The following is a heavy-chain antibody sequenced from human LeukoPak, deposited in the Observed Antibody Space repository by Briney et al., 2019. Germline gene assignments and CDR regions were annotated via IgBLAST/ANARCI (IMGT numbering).Heavy chain of an antibody. CDR3: ARLRGSGYDRFDY. Sequence: GESLKISCKCSGYSFTSYWIGWVRQMPGKGLEWMGIISPGDSKTIYSPSFQGQVTISADESISTAYLQWSSLKASGTAMYYCARLRGSGYDRFDYWGQGTLVTVSS. D-gene: IGHD5-12*01. CDR1: GYSFTSYW. J-gene: IGHJ4*02. CDR2: ISPGDSKT. V-gene: IGHV5-51*01.